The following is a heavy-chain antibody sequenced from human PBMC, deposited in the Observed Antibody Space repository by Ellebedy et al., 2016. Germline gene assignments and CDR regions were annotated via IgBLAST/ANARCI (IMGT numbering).Heavy chain of an antibody. J-gene: IGHJ5*02. CDR1: GGSLSGYY. D-gene: IGHD2-2*01. Sequence: SETLSLTXGVYGGSLSGYYWSWIRQPPGKGLEWIGEINHSGNTDYNPSLESRVTISVDTSKNQFSLILSSVTAADTAVYYCARHLGLYCSITNCYVNPWFDPWGQGTLVTVSS. CDR3: ARHLGLYCSITNCYVNPWFDP. CDR2: INHSGNT. V-gene: IGHV4-34*01.